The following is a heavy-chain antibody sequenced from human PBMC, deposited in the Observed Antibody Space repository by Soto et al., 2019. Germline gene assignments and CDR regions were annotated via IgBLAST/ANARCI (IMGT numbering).Heavy chain of an antibody. CDR2: ISAYNGNT. CDR3: ARVHPDPYDSSGYYHFDY. Sequence: ASVKVSCKASGYTFTSYGISWVRQAPGQGLEWMGWISAYNGNTNYAQKLQGRVTMTTDTSTSTDYMELSSLRSDDTAVYYCARVHPDPYDSSGYYHFDYWGQGTLVTVSS. J-gene: IGHJ4*02. V-gene: IGHV1-18*01. D-gene: IGHD3-22*01. CDR1: GYTFTSYG.